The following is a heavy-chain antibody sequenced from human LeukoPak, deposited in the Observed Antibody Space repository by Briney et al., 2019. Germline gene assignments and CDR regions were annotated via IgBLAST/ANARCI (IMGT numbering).Heavy chain of an antibody. Sequence: GGSLRLSCAASGFTFSDYSINWVRQAPGKGLEWVSSISSSGKNIFYADSVKGRFTISRDNANNSLFLQMNSLRGEDTAVYYCARELYCGSTSCPFDYWGQGTLVTVSS. D-gene: IGHD2-2*01. V-gene: IGHV3-21*01. CDR1: GFTFSDYS. CDR2: ISSSGKNI. J-gene: IGHJ4*02. CDR3: ARELYCGSTSCPFDY.